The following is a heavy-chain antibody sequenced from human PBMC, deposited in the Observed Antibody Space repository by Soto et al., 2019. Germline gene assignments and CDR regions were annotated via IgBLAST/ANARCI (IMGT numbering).Heavy chain of an antibody. D-gene: IGHD3-22*01. Sequence: ASVKVSCKASGYPFTSYYMHWVRQAPGQGLGWMGIINPNGGSARYAQKFQGRVTLTRDTSTSTVYMELSSLRSEDTAVYYCARDLPNYYDSSGPSIDAFDIWGQGTMVTVSS. V-gene: IGHV1-46*01. CDR1: GYPFTSYY. CDR3: ARDLPNYYDSSGPSIDAFDI. J-gene: IGHJ3*02. CDR2: INPNGGSA.